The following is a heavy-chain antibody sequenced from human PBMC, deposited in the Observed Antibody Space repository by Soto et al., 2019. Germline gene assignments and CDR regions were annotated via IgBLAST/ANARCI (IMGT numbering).Heavy chain of an antibody. J-gene: IGHJ6*01. CDR1: GYSFTSYY. D-gene: IGHD3-3*01. V-gene: IGHV1-8*02. CDR3: ARVYAGYDFWSCTMEPESLYSYCGRDV. CDR2: MNPNSGNT. Sequence: ASVKGSCKASGYSFTSYYMHRLRQTTGQGLEWMGWMNPNSGNTGYAQKFQGRVTMTRNTSISTAYMELSSLRSEDTAVYYCARVYAGYDFWSCTMEPESLYSYCGRDVWGQGTTVT.